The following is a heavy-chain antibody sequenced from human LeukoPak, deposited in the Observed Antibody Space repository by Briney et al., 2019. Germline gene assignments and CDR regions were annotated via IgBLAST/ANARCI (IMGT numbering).Heavy chain of an antibody. D-gene: IGHD3-10*01. J-gene: IGHJ6*03. V-gene: IGHV4-30-4*08. CDR3: ARTYGSGREIYYMDV. CDR1: GGSISSGDYY. CDR2: IYYSGST. Sequence: SETLSLTCTDSGGSISSGDYYWSWIRQPPGKGLEWIGYIYYSGSTYYNPSLKSRVTISVDTSKNQFSLKLSSVTAADTAVYYCARTYGSGREIYYMDVWGKGTTVTVSS.